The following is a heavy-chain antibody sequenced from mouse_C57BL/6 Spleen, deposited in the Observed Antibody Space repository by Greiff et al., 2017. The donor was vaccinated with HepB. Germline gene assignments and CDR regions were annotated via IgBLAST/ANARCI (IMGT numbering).Heavy chain of an antibody. D-gene: IGHD2-4*01. Sequence: EVQLQQSGPELVKPGASVKMSCKASGYTFTDYNMHWVKQSHGKSLEWIGYINPNNGGTSYNQKFKGKATLTVNKSSSTAYMELRSLTSEDSAVYYCARGDYDRYYAMDYWGQGTSVTVSS. CDR3: ARGDYDRYYAMDY. V-gene: IGHV1-22*01. J-gene: IGHJ4*01. CDR1: GYTFTDYN. CDR2: INPNNGGT.